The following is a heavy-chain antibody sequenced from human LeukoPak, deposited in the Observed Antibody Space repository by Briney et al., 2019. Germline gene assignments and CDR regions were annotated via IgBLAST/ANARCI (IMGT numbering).Heavy chain of an antibody. V-gene: IGHV3-9*01. Sequence: PGGSLRLSCAASGFTFDDYAMHWVRQAPGKGLEWVSGISWNSGSIGYADSVKGRFTISRDNAKNSLYLQMNSLRSEDTAVYYCARSLIAVAGRRINGMDVWGQGTTVTVSS. CDR2: ISWNSGSI. J-gene: IGHJ6*02. CDR1: GFTFDDYA. CDR3: ARSLIAVAGRRINGMDV. D-gene: IGHD6-13*01.